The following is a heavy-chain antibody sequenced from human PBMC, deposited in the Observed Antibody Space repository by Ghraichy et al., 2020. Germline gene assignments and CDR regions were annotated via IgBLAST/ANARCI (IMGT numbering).Heavy chain of an antibody. CDR1: EFTFSSYK. Sequence: GGSLRLSCVASEFTFSSYKMHWVRQAPGKGLEWVSYISNNGSPTRYPDSVKGRFTISRDNAKNSLYLQMNSLRAEDTAIYYCVREGSSNYHFDYWGQGTLVTVSS. J-gene: IGHJ4*02. CDR2: ISNNGSPT. V-gene: IGHV3-48*03. D-gene: IGHD4-11*01. CDR3: VREGSSNYHFDY.